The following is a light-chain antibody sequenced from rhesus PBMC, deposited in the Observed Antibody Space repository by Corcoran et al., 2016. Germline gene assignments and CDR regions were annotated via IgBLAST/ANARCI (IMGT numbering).Light chain of an antibody. V-gene: IGKV3-24*04. CDR2: GAF. Sequence: ETVVTQSPVTLALSPGERATLSCRTSQNVGTYLAWSQQKPGQAPSLLIYGAFRRATGLPDRLCDSGSGTDVTLTISSLEPEDVGVYFCQQSSDLVSFGGETKVEIK. CDR3: QQSSDLVS. J-gene: IGKJ4*01. CDR1: QNVGTY.